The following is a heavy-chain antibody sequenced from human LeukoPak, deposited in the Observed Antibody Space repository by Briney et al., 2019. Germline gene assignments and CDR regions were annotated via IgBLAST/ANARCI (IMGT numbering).Heavy chain of an antibody. D-gene: IGHD3-10*01. J-gene: IGHJ5*02. CDR1: GGTFSSYA. CDR3: ARDGTLTMVRGVIHLNWFDP. V-gene: IGHV1-69*01. Sequence: SVKVSCKASGGTFSSYAISWVRQAPGQGLEWMGGIIPIFGTANYAQRFQGRVTITADESTSTAYMELSSLRSEDTAVYYCARDGTLTMVRGVIHLNWFDPWGQGTLVTVSS. CDR2: IIPIFGTA.